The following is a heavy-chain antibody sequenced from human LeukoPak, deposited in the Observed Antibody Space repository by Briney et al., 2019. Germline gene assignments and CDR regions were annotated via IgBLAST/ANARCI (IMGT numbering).Heavy chain of an antibody. V-gene: IGHV4-34*01. D-gene: IGHD1-26*01. CDR2: INHSGST. CDR3: ARGVGSGSYFFN. Sequence: SETLSLTCAVYGGSFSGYYWSWIGQPPGKGLEWIGEINHSGSTNYNPSLKSRVTISVDTSKTQVSLKLSSVTAADTAVYYCARGVGSGSYFFNWGQGTLVTVSS. J-gene: IGHJ4*02. CDR1: GGSFSGYY.